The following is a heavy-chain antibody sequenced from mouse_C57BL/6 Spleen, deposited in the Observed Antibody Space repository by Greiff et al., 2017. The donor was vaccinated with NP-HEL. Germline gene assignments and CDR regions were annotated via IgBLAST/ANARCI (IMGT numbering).Heavy chain of an antibody. D-gene: IGHD1-1*01. CDR2: ISSGSSTI. J-gene: IGHJ1*03. CDR3: ARSFTTVVPHWYFDV. Sequence: EVQLVESGGGLVKPGGSLKLSCAASGFTFSDYGMHWVRQAPEKGLEWVAYISSGSSTIYYADTVKGRFTISRDNAKNTLFLQMTSLRSEDTAMYYCARSFTTVVPHWYFDVWGTGTTVTVSS. CDR1: GFTFSDYG. V-gene: IGHV5-17*01.